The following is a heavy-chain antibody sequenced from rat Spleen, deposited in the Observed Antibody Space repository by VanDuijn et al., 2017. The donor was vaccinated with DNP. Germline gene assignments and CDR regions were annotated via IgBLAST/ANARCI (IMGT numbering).Heavy chain of an antibody. CDR3: TRAEGTGFPY. CDR2: ISDDGITT. J-gene: IGHJ3*01. CDR1: GFTFSNYG. Sequence: EVQLVESGGGLVQPGRSLKLSCAASGFTFSNYGMHWIRQAPTKGLEWVASISDDGITTYYRDFVKGRFTISRDNAKSTLYLQMDSLRSEDTATYYCTRAEGTGFPYWGQGTLVSVSS. V-gene: IGHV5-19*01. D-gene: IGHD1-11*01.